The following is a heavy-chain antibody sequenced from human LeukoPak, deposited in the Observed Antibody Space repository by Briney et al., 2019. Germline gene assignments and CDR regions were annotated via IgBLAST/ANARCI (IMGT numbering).Heavy chain of an antibody. J-gene: IGHJ4*02. CDR1: GFTFSSYG. CDR3: AKDRASGWPAAPDY. CDR2: MSGSGGRT. Sequence: GGSLRLSCAASGFTFSSYGMSWVRQAPGKGLEWVSGMSGSGGRTDYADSVKGRFTISRDNSKNTLYLQMNSLRAEDTALYYCAKDRASGWPAAPDYWGQGTLVTVSS. D-gene: IGHD6-19*01. V-gene: IGHV3-23*01.